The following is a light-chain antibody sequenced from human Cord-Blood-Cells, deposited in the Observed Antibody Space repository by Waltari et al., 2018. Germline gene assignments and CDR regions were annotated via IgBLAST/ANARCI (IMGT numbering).Light chain of an antibody. J-gene: IGLJ3*02. CDR1: SSDVGSYNL. CDR2: EGS. Sequence: QSALTQPASVSGSPGQSITISCTGTSSDVGSYNLVSWYQQHPGKAPKLVIYEGSKRPSGVSNCFSGSKSGNTASLTISGLQAEDEAGYYCCSYAGSSTWVFGGGTKLTVL. CDR3: CSYAGSSTWV. V-gene: IGLV2-23*01.